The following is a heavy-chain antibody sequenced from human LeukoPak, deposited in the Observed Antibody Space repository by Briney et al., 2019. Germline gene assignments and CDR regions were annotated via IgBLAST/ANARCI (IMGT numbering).Heavy chain of an antibody. J-gene: IGHJ4*02. V-gene: IGHV4-39*02. CDR2: IYYTGTT. D-gene: IGHD3-22*01. CDR3: ARKTITMSPNFDY. Sequence: SETLSLTCTVSGLSISSSILYWGWIRQPPGKRREWIGSIYYTGTTYYNAPLKSRVTISLDTSKNHFSLTLSSVTAADTAVYYCARKTITMSPNFDYWGQGTLVTVSS. CDR1: GLSISSSILY.